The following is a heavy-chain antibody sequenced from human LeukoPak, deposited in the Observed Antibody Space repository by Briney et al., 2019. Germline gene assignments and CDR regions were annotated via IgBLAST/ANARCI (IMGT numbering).Heavy chain of an antibody. CDR2: ISDGSRDT. CDR1: GCTFSSFT. J-gene: IGHJ4*02. Sequence: PGGSLRLSCATSGCTFSSFTMNWVRQAPGKGLEWVSAISDGSRDTHYAGSVKGRFTISRDDSQNIVYLQMDSLRAEDTALYYCTTRLRNHFDYWGQGTQVTVSS. D-gene: IGHD5-12*01. CDR3: TTRLRNHFDY. V-gene: IGHV3-23*01.